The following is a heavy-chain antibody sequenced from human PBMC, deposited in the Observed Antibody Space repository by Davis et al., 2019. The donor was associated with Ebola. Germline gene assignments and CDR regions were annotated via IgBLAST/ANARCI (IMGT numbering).Heavy chain of an antibody. D-gene: IGHD6-19*01. V-gene: IGHV1-2*04. J-gene: IGHJ6*02. CDR3: ARGGSVAGTYYGMDV. CDR1: GYNFTGYY. Sequence: VSVKVSCKASGYNFTGYYMHWVRQAPGQGLEWMGWINPNSGGTNYAQKFQGWVTMTRDTSISTAYMELSRLRSDDTAVYYCARGGSVAGTYYGMDVWGQGTTVTVSS. CDR2: INPNSGGT.